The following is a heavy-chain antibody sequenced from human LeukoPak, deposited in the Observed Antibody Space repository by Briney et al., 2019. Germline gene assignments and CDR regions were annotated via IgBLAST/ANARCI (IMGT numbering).Heavy chain of an antibody. CDR3: ARERQYDFWSGYLYYFDY. Sequence: GRSLRLSCAASGFTFSSYAMHWVRQAPGKGLEWVAVISYDGSNKYYADSVKGRFTISRDNSKNTLYLQMNSLRAEDTAVYYCARERQYDFWSGYLYYFDYWGQGTLVTVSS. J-gene: IGHJ4*02. V-gene: IGHV3-30-3*01. CDR1: GFTFSSYA. D-gene: IGHD3-3*01. CDR2: ISYDGSNK.